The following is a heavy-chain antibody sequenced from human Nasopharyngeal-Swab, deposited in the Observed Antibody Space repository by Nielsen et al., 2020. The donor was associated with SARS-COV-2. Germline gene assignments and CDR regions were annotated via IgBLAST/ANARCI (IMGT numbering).Heavy chain of an antibody. J-gene: IGHJ4*02. CDR3: ARAEWWRPYSLVN. CDR2: IYSGGST. CDR1: GFTVSSNY. Sequence: GESLKISCAASGFTVSSNYMSWVRQAPGKGLEWVSVIYSGGSTYYADSVKGRFTISRDNSKNTLYLQMNSLRAEDTAVYYCARAEWWRPYSLVNWGQGTLVTVSS. V-gene: IGHV3-53*01. D-gene: IGHD2-21*02.